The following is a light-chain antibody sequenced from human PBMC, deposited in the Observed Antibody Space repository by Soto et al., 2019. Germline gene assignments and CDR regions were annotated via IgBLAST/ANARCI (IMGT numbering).Light chain of an antibody. CDR2: NYN. CDR1: SSNIGSNT. CDR3: AAWDDSLNSVV. Sequence: QSVLTQPPSASGTPGQRVTISCSGGSSNIGSNTVHWYQQLPGTAPKLLIYNYNQRPSGVPDRFSGSKSGTSASLAVSGLQSEDEADYYCAAWDDSLNSVVFGGGTKVTVL. J-gene: IGLJ3*02. V-gene: IGLV1-44*01.